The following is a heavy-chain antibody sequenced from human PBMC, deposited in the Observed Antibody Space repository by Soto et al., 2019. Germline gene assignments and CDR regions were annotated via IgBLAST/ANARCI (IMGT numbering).Heavy chain of an antibody. CDR1: GFRFSDHY. V-gene: IGHV3-11*01. J-gene: IGHJ5*02. CDR3: AGDP. Sequence: GGSLRLSCAASGFRFSDHYMTWIRQAPGKGLEWVSEISGGGTTMYYADSVKGRFTVSRDNAKNSLYLQMNSLRAEDTAVYYCAGDPWGPGTLVTVSS. CDR2: ISGGGTTM.